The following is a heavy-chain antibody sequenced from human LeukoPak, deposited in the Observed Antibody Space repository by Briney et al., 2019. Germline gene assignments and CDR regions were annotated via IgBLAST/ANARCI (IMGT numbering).Heavy chain of an antibody. V-gene: IGHV4-30-2*01. CDR1: GGSISSGGYY. J-gene: IGHJ4*02. Sequence: SETLSLTCTVSGGSISSGGYYWSWIWQPPGKGLEWIGYIYHSGSTYYNPSLKSRVTISVDRSKNQFSLKLSSVTAADTAVYYCARGIVPAAIPDYWGQGTLVTVSS. CDR3: ARGIVPAAIPDY. CDR2: IYHSGST. D-gene: IGHD2-2*02.